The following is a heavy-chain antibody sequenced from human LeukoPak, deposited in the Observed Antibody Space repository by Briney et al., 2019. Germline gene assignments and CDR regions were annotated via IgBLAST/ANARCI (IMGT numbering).Heavy chain of an antibody. CDR3: AKDRVRRISGSIDY. CDR2: ISSSGSSI. V-gene: IGHV3-48*01. J-gene: IGHJ4*02. Sequence: GGSLRLSCAASGFSFSSYEMNWVRQAPGKGLEWISYISSSGSSISYTDSVKGRFTISRDNSKNTLYLQMNSLRAEDTAVYYCAKDRVRRISGSIDYWGQGTLVTVSS. D-gene: IGHD3-10*01. CDR1: GFSFSSYE.